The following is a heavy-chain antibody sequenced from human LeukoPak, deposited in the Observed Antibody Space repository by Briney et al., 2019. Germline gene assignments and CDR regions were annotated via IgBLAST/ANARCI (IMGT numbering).Heavy chain of an antibody. CDR3: ARGPTDYYGSGSYYYIDY. Sequence: SETLSLTCTVSGGSISSGGYYWSWIRQHPGKGLEWIGYIYYSGSTYYNPSLKSRVTMSVDTSKNQFSLKLSSVTAADTAVYYCARGPTDYYGSGSYYYIDYWGQGTLVTVSS. CDR2: IYYSGST. V-gene: IGHV4-31*03. CDR1: GGSISSGGYY. J-gene: IGHJ4*02. D-gene: IGHD3-10*01.